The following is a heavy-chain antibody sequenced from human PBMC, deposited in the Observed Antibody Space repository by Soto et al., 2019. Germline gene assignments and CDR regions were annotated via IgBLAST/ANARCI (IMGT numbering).Heavy chain of an antibody. J-gene: IGHJ4*02. CDR1: GYTFIDYY. CDR2: ISPKSGAT. Sequence: ASVKVFCKASGYTFIDYYMHWVRQAPGQGFEWLGRISPKSGATNYAQKFQGRVTMTWDTSLNTAYMELSSLISEDTAVYYCARPPGYISDWYYFDLWGQGTLVTVSS. CDR3: ARPPGYISDWYYFDL. V-gene: IGHV1-2*02. D-gene: IGHD3-9*01.